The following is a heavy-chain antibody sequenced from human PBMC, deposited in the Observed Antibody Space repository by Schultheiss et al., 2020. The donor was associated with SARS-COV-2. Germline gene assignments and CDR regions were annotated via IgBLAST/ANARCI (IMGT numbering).Heavy chain of an antibody. CDR1: GGSIRSGESY. CDR2: IFYGGST. V-gene: IGHV4-30-4*01. D-gene: IGHD3-16*02. CDR3: ARLSLDFEDVWQGYRFSDWFDP. J-gene: IGHJ5*02. Sequence: SQTLSLTCTVSGGSIRSGESYWSWIRQSPGKGPEWIGYIFYGGSTGYNPSFKSRVTISVDTSKNQFSLKLSSVTAADTAVYYCARLSLDFEDVWQGYRFSDWFDPWGQGTQVTVSS.